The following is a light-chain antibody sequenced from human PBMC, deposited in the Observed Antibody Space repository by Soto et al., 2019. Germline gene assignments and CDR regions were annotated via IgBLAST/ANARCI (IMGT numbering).Light chain of an antibody. CDR1: QSVGSDY. CDR3: QQYGSSPRIT. Sequence: EIVLTQSPGTLSLSPGERATLSCRASQSVGSDYLAWYQQKPGQAPRLLIYGASIRATGTPDRFSGSGSGTDFTLTISRLEPEDFAVYYCQQYGSSPRITFGGGTKVEIK. CDR2: GAS. V-gene: IGKV3-20*01. J-gene: IGKJ4*01.